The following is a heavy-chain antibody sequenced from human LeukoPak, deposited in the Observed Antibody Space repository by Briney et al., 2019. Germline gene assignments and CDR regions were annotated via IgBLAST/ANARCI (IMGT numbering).Heavy chain of an antibody. CDR3: ARVVDYYDSSGYFFDY. CDR1: GYTFTSYG. V-gene: IGHV1-18*01. CDR2: ISAYNGNT. D-gene: IGHD3-22*01. Sequence: ASVKVSCKASGYTFTSYGISWVRQAPGQGLEWMGWISAYNGNTNYAQKLQGRVTMTTDTSTSTAYMELRSLRSDDTAVYYCARVVDYYDSSGYFFDYWGQGTPVTVSS. J-gene: IGHJ4*02.